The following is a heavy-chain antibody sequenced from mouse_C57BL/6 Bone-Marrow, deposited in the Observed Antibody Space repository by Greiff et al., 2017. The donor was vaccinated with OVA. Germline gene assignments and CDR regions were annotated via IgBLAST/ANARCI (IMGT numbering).Heavy chain of an antibody. J-gene: IGHJ3*01. D-gene: IGHD2-2*01. CDR1: GYAFTNYL. V-gene: IGHV1-54*01. CDR2: INPGSGGT. Sequence: VQLQESGAELVRPGTSVKVSCKASGYAFTNYLIEWVKQRPGQGLEWIGVINPGSGGTNYNEKFKGKATLTADKSSSTAYMQLSSLTSEDSAVYYCARWGLSFAYWGQGTLVTVSA. CDR3: ARWGLSFAY.